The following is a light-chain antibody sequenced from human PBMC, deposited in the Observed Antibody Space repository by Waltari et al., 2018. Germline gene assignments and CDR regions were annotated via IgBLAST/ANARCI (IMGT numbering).Light chain of an antibody. V-gene: IGKV3-20*01. CDR1: QSVSSNY. CDR2: GAS. CDR3: QQYGSSYT. J-gene: IGKJ2*01. Sequence: EIVLTQSPGTLSLSPGERATLSCRASQSVSSNYLAWYQHKPGQAPRPLIYGASSRATDIADRFSGSGSGTDFTLTISRLEPEDFAVYYCQQYGSSYTFGQGTKLEIK.